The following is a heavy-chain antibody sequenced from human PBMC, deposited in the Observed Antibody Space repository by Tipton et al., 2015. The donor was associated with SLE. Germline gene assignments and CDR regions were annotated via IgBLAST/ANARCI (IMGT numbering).Heavy chain of an antibody. CDR1: GDSISSGSYY. Sequence: TLSLTCTVSGDSISSGSYYWGWIRQPPGKGLEWIGEVNHSGSTNYNPSLKSRVTISVDTSKNQFSLKLSSVTAADTAVYYCARDKVGQYYDFWSGYSTGAFDIWGQGTMVTVSS. V-gene: IGHV4-39*07. CDR3: ARDKVGQYYDFWSGYSTGAFDI. D-gene: IGHD3-3*01. J-gene: IGHJ3*02. CDR2: VNHSGST.